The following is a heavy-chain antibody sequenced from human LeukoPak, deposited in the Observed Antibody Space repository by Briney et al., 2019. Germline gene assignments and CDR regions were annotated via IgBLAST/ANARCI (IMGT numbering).Heavy chain of an antibody. CDR3: AKDRSSGYYPDAFDI. J-gene: IGHJ3*02. D-gene: IGHD3-22*01. V-gene: IGHV3-53*05. CDR1: GFTVSSNY. CDR2: IYSGGST. Sequence: GGSLRLSCAASGFTVSSNYMSWVRQAPGKGLEWVSIIYSGGSTFYADSVKGRFTISRDDSKNTLYLQMNSLRAEDTAVYYCAKDRSSGYYPDAFDIWGQGTMVTVSS.